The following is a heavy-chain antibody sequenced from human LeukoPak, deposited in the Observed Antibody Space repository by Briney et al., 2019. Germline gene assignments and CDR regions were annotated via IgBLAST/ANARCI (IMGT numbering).Heavy chain of an antibody. J-gene: IGHJ3*02. D-gene: IGHD5-12*01. CDR2: ISSNGGST. CDR1: LFTPTTYA. V-gene: IGHV3-64D*08. Sequence: GGSLRLSCSPSLFTPTTYAQASGGQAPGKGREYVSAISSNGGSTYYADSVKGRFTISRDNSKHTLYLQTRTLRREAMTVCDCVMVVYSGYDNAFDMWGQGTMVTVSS. CDR3: VMVVYSGYDNAFDM.